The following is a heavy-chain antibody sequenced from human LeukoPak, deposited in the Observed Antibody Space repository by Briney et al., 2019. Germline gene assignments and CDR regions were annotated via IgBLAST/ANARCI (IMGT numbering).Heavy chain of an antibody. J-gene: IGHJ4*02. Sequence: LTGGSLRLSCAASGFTFSSYAMSWVRQAPGKGLEWVPAISGSGGRTYYADSVKGRLTISRDNSRDTLYLQMNSLRAEDTAVYYCAKGYYDYVWGSYYFDYWGQGTLVTVSS. D-gene: IGHD3-16*01. CDR1: GFTFSSYA. CDR2: ISGSGGRT. CDR3: AKGYYDYVWGSYYFDY. V-gene: IGHV3-23*01.